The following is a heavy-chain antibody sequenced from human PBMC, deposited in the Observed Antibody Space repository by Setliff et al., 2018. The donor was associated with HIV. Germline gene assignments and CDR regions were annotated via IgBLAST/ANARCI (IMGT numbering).Heavy chain of an antibody. Sequence: GESLKISCKGSEYTFTSYWIGWVRQMPGKGLEWMGFIYPGDSDTRYSPSFQGQVTISVDKSISTVYLQWSSLKASDTAMYYCSRNYGEPHWCFDLWGRGTQVTVSS. J-gene: IGHJ2*01. CDR1: EYTFTSYW. D-gene: IGHD4-17*01. CDR2: IYPGDSDT. V-gene: IGHV5-51*01. CDR3: SRNYGEPHWCFDL.